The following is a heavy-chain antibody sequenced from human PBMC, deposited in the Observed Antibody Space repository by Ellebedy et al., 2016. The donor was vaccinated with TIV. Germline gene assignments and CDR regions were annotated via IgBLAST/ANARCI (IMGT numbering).Heavy chain of an antibody. CDR2: IYYGGRT. CDR3: ARGGTSYSDF. CDR1: GDSISSSSYY. D-gene: IGHD1-1*01. V-gene: IGHV4-39*07. Sequence: SETLSLTCTLSGDSISSSSYYWGWIRQSPGKGLEWIGSIYYGGRTYNNPSLTSRITISIDTSTNQFSLKLTSVTAADTAMYYCARGGTSYSDFWGQGAVVTVSS. J-gene: IGHJ4*02.